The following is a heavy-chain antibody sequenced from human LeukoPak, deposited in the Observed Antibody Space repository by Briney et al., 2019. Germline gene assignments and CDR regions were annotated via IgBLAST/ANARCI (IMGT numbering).Heavy chain of an antibody. Sequence: PGGSLRLSCAASGFTFNNAWMNWVRQAPGKGLEWVSGISGSGSSTYYADSVKGRFTISRDNSKNTLYLQMSSLRAEDTAVYYCARGGYSSGYYPYGYWGQGTLVTVSS. CDR2: ISGSGSST. V-gene: IGHV3-23*01. CDR3: ARGGYSSGYYPYGY. J-gene: IGHJ4*02. CDR1: GFTFNNAW. D-gene: IGHD3-22*01.